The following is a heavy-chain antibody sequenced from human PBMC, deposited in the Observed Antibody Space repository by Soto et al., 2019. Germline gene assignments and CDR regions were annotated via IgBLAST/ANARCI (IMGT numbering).Heavy chain of an antibody. Sequence: GGSLRLSCAASGFTFSSYGMHWVRQAPGKGLEWVAVIWYDGSNKYYADSVKGRFTISRDNSKNTLYLQMNSLRAEDTAVYYCARDGASTMIVVRDYYYGMDVWGQGTTVTVSS. V-gene: IGHV3-33*01. CDR3: ARDGASTMIVVRDYYYGMDV. CDR2: IWYDGSNK. D-gene: IGHD3-22*01. CDR1: GFTFSSYG. J-gene: IGHJ6*02.